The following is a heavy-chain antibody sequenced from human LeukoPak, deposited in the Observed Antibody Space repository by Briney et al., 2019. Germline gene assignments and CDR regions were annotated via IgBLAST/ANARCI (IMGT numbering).Heavy chain of an antibody. Sequence: GGSLRLSCAASGFNYGSYVMSWVRQAPGKGLEWVSSMTGSGMSTYYADSVKGRFTISRDNSKNMLYLQMKSLRAEYTAVYYCAKGAVVIKFLFDSWGQGTLVTVSS. CDR2: MTGSGMST. J-gene: IGHJ4*02. CDR3: AKGAVVIKFLFDS. D-gene: IGHD4-23*01. CDR1: GFNYGSYV. V-gene: IGHV3-23*01.